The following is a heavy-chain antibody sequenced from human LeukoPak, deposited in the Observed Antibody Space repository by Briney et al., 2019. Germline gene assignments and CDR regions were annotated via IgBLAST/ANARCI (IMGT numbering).Heavy chain of an antibody. CDR3: AREVWIYYDSSGYFDY. CDR1: GGSISSYY. D-gene: IGHD3-22*01. V-gene: IGHV4-59*01. Sequence: SETLSLTCTVSGGSISSYYWSWIRQPPGKGLEWIGYIYYSGSTNYNPSLKGRVTISVDTSKNQFSLKLSSVTAADTAVYYCAREVWIYYDSSGYFDYWGQGTLVTVSS. J-gene: IGHJ4*02. CDR2: IYYSGST.